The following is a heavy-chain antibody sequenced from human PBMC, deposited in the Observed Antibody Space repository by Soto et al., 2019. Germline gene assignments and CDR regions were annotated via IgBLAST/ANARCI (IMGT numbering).Heavy chain of an antibody. Sequence: EVQLLESGGGLVQPGGSLRLSCAASGFTFSSYAMSWVRQAPGKGLEWVSSISGSGGSTYYADSVKGRFTISRDNSKNTLYLQMNSLRAEDTAVYYCAKVSPEMATINYDLDYWGQGTLVTVSS. J-gene: IGHJ4*02. CDR3: AKVSPEMATINYDLDY. V-gene: IGHV3-23*01. CDR2: ISGSGGST. CDR1: GFTFSSYA. D-gene: IGHD5-12*01.